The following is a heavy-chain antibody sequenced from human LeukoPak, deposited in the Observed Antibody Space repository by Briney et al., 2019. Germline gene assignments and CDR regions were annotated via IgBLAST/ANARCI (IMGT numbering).Heavy chain of an antibody. CDR3: ARARYYYGSGPGGLDY. CDR1: GFTFSSYA. CDR2: ISYDGSNK. Sequence: GGSLRLSCAASGFTFSSYAMHWVRQAPGKGLEWMAVISYDGSNKYYADSVKGRFTISRDNSKNTLYLQMNSLRAEDTAVYYCARARYYYGSGPGGLDYWGQGTLVTVSS. D-gene: IGHD3-10*01. J-gene: IGHJ4*02. V-gene: IGHV3-30-3*01.